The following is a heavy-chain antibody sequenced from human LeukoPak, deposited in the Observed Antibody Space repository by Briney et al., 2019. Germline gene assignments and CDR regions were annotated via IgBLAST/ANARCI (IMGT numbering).Heavy chain of an antibody. V-gene: IGHV4-39*01. J-gene: IGHJ4*02. CDR2: SYYSGST. Sequence: SETLSLTCTVSGGSISSSSYYWGWIRQPPGKGLEWIGSSYYSGSTYYNPSLKSRVTISVDTSKNQFSLKLSSVTAADTAVYYCARGSYDFWSRYSHPYFDYWGQGTLVTVSS. CDR1: GGSISSSSYY. D-gene: IGHD3-3*01. CDR3: ARGSYDFWSRYSHPYFDY.